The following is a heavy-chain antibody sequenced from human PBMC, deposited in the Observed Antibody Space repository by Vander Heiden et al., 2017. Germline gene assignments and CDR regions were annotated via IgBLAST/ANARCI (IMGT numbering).Heavy chain of an antibody. Sequence: EVQLVASGGGLVQPGGSLRLSCAASGFPFSTFWMHWVRQVPGKGPVWVSRINGDQSSTRDADAVKGRFTISRDNAKTTLYLQMNSLRVEDTAVYYCARRDPGGGFLDYWGQGILVTVS. CDR1: GFPFSTFW. J-gene: IGHJ4*02. CDR3: ARRDPGGGFLDY. V-gene: IGHV3-74*01. CDR2: INGDQSST. D-gene: IGHD2-15*01.